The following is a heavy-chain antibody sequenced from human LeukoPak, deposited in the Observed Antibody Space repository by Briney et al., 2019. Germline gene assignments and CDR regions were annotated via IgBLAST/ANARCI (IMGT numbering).Heavy chain of an antibody. CDR2: IRYDGSNK. D-gene: IGHD3-22*01. J-gene: IGHJ4*02. CDR1: GFTFSSYG. CDR3: ARVPAYDSSGYSFDY. Sequence: PGGSLRLSCAASGFTFSSYGMHWVRQAPGKGLEWVAFIRYDGSNKYYADSVKGRFTISRDNSKNTLYLQMNSLRAEDTAVYYCARVPAYDSSGYSFDYWGQGTLVTVSS. V-gene: IGHV3-30*02.